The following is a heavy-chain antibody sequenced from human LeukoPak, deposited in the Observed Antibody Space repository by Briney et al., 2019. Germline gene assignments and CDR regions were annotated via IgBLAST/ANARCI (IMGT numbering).Heavy chain of an antibody. CDR3: AKDRGTTSFYMDV. D-gene: IGHD1-26*01. V-gene: IGHV3-30*02. CDR2: IRYDGSNK. CDR1: GFTFSSYA. J-gene: IGHJ6*03. Sequence: GGSLRLSCAASGFTFSSYAMSWVRQAPGKGLEWVAFIRYDGSNKYYADSVKGRFTISRDNSKNTLYLQMNSLRAEDTAVYYCAKDRGTTSFYMDVWGKGTTVTVSS.